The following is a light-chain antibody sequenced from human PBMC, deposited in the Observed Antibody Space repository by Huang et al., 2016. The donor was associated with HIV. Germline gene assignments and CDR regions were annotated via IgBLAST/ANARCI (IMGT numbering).Light chain of an antibody. J-gene: IGKJ1*01. Sequence: EIVLTQSPATLSLSPGESATRSCRASQSVSSYLAWYQQKPGQAPRLLIYDASNRATGIPARFSGSGSGTDFTLTISSLEPEDFAVYYCQQRTNWPTWTFGQGTKVEIK. CDR1: QSVSSY. CDR3: QQRTNWPTWT. V-gene: IGKV3-11*01. CDR2: DAS.